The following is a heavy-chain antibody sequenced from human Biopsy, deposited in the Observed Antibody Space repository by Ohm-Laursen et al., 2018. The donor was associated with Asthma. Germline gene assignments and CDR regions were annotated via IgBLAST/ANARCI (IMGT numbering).Heavy chain of an antibody. Sequence: GSLRLSCAASGFTFSDYYMSWIRQAPGKGLEWVSYISSSGSTIYYADSVKGRFTISRDNAKNSLYLQMNSLRAEDTAVYYCAREGVNYYDSSGYLEYWGQGTLVIVSA. CDR3: AREGVNYYDSSGYLEY. CDR1: GFTFSDYY. J-gene: IGHJ4*02. CDR2: ISSSGSTI. V-gene: IGHV3-11*01. D-gene: IGHD3-22*01.